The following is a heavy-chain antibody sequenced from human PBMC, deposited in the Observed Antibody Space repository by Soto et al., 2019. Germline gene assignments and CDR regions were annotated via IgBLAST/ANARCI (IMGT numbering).Heavy chain of an antibody. D-gene: IGHD4-17*01. CDR3: ASESRLTVNPYYYYYMDV. J-gene: IGHJ6*03. CDR1: GGSISSGGYY. CDR2: IYYSGST. Sequence: PSETLSLTCTVSGGSISSGGYYWSWIRQHPGKGLEWIGYIYYSGSTYYNPSLKSRVTISVDTSKNQFSLKLSSVTAADTAVYYCASESRLTVNPYYYYYMDVWGKGTTVTVSS. V-gene: IGHV4-31*03.